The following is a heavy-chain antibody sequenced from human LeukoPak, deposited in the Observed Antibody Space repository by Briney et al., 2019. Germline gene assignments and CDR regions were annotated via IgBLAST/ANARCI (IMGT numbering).Heavy chain of an antibody. CDR1: GFTFSSYW. Sequence: GGSLRLSCAASGFTFSSYWMHWVRHAPGKGLVWVSRINSDGSSTSYADSVKGRFTISRDNAKNTLYLQMNSLRAEDTAVYYCAREGIAARGIDYWGQGTLVTVSA. CDR3: AREGIAARGIDY. D-gene: IGHD6-25*01. V-gene: IGHV3-74*01. J-gene: IGHJ4*02. CDR2: INSDGSST.